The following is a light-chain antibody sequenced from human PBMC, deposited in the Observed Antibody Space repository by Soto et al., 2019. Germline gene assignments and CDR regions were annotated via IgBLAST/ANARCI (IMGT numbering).Light chain of an antibody. CDR2: ENN. V-gene: IGLV1-51*02. CDR3: GTWDSSLSAVV. J-gene: IGLJ2*01. Sequence: QSVLTQPPSVSVAPGQKVTISCSGSSSNIGNNYVSWYQQLPGTAPQLLIYENNKRPSGIPDRFSGSKSGASATLGITGLQTGDEADYYCGTWDSSLSAVVFGGGTKLTVL. CDR1: SSNIGNNY.